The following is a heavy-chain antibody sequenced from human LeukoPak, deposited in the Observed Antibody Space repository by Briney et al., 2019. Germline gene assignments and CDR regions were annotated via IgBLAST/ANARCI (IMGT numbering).Heavy chain of an antibody. CDR2: INHSGST. Sequence: SETLSLTCAVYGGSFSGYYWSWIRQPPGKGLEWIGEINHSGSTNYNPSLKSRVTISVDTSKNQFSLQLSSVTPEDTAVYYCARAPSSGGFYYYGMDVWGQGTTVTVSS. V-gene: IGHV4-34*01. J-gene: IGHJ6*02. CDR1: GGSFSGYY. CDR3: ARAPSSGGFYYYGMDV. D-gene: IGHD6-19*01.